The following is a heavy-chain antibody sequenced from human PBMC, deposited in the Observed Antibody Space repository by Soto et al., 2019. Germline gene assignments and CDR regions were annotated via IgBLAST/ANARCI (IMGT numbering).Heavy chain of an antibody. CDR2: ITWNTGIV. J-gene: IGHJ3*02. D-gene: IGHD5-12*01. CDR1: GFTFADYV. CDR3: AKALMPTIPTLSDALHI. V-gene: IGHV3-9*01. Sequence: EVQLVESGGGLVQPGRSLRLSCAASGFTFADYVMHWVRQAPGRGLEGVSGITWNTGIVDYAASVKGRFTISRDTAKKFLYLQMNSLRTEDTALYYCAKALMPTIPTLSDALHIWGQGTLVSVSS.